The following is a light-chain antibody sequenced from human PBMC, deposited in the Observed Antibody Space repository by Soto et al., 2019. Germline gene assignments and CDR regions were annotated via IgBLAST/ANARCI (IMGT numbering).Light chain of an antibody. CDR3: QQYGSSPWT. CDR2: GAS. J-gene: IGKJ1*01. CDR1: QSVSSSY. V-gene: IGKV3-20*01. Sequence: EIEMTQSPATLSVSPGEGATLSCRASQSVSSSYLAWYQQKPGQAPRLLIYGASSRATGIPDRFSGSGSGTDFTLTISRLEPEDFAVYYCQQYGSSPWTFGQGTKVDI.